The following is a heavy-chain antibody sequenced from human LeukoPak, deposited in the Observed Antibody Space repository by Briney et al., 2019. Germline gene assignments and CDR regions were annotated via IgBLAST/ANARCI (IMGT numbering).Heavy chain of an antibody. Sequence: SETLSLTCTVSGGSISSHYWSWIRQPPGKGLEWIGYIYYSGSTNYNPSLKSRVTISVDTSKNQFSLKLSSVTAADTAVHYCAREYSSSSYFDYWGQGTLVTVSS. J-gene: IGHJ4*02. V-gene: IGHV4-59*11. CDR2: IYYSGST. CDR3: AREYSSSSYFDY. D-gene: IGHD6-6*01. CDR1: GGSISSHY.